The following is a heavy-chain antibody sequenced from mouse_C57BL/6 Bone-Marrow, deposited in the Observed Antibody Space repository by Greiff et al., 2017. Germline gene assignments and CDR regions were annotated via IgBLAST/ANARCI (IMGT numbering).Heavy chain of an antibody. CDR3: ARRGLYYGSSFAY. J-gene: IGHJ3*01. Sequence: VKLMESGPELVKPGASVKLSCKASGYTFTSYDINWVKQRPGQGLEWIGWIYPRDGSTKYNEKFKGKATLTVDTSSSTAYMELHSLTSEDSAVYFCARRGLYYGSSFAYWGQGTLVTVSA. V-gene: IGHV1-85*01. CDR2: IYPRDGST. D-gene: IGHD2-1*01. CDR1: GYTFTSYD.